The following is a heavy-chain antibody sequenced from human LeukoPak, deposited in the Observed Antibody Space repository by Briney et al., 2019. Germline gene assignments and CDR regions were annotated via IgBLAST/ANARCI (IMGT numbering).Heavy chain of an antibody. J-gene: IGHJ5*02. D-gene: IGHD3-10*01. CDR3: ARYYGSGSYIWFDR. Sequence: PAGTLSLTCAVSGGSISSSNWWSGVRQPPGKGLGWIGEIYHSGSTNYNPSLKSRVTISVDKSKNQFSLKLSSVTAADTAVYYCARYYGSGSYIWFDRWGQGTLVTVSS. V-gene: IGHV4-4*02. CDR2: IYHSGST. CDR1: GGSISSSNW.